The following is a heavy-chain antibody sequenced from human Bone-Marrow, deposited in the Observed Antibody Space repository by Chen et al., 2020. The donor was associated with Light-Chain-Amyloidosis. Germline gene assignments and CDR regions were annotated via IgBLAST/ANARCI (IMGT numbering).Heavy chain of an antibody. V-gene: IGHV3-30*09. CDR1: GFPFSNYA. CDR2: FSDSEVST. D-gene: IGHD3-10*01. Sequence: QVQLLESGGGLVQPGSSLRLSCVVSGFPFSNYAMHWVRRAPGKGLVWLCGFSDSEVSTFYPDSLEVRFVISRDNTRITLYLKMNILRGEDTALYYCVRVGGTGTFGWVQVTLVTVSS. J-gene: IGHJ4*02. CDR3: VRVGGTGTFG.